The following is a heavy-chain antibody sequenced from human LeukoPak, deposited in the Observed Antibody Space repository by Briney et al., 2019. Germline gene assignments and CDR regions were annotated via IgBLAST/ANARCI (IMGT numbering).Heavy chain of an antibody. CDR3: VRGYSFGPYGMDV. V-gene: IGHV3-64D*09. J-gene: IGHJ6*02. D-gene: IGHD2-15*01. CDR2: MSDSGGST. Sequence: GGSLRLSCSASGFXFSSYAMHWVRQAPGKGQEYLSSMSDSGGSTYYADPVKGRYTISRDNSKNTLYLQMSSLRAEDTAVYFCVRGYSFGPYGMDVWGQGTTVTVSS. CDR1: GFXFSSYA.